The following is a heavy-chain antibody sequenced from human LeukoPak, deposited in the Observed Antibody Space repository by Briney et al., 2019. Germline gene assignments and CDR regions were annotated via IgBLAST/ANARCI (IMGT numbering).Heavy chain of an antibody. Sequence: PGGSLRLSCAASGFTFSSYSMNWVRQAPGKGLEWVSSISSSSSYIYYADSVKGRFTISRDNAKNSLYLQMNSLRAEDTAVYYCAKDALKYNYYYMDVWGKGTTVTVSS. CDR2: ISSSSSYI. J-gene: IGHJ6*03. CDR3: AKDALKYNYYYMDV. CDR1: GFTFSSYS. V-gene: IGHV3-21*04.